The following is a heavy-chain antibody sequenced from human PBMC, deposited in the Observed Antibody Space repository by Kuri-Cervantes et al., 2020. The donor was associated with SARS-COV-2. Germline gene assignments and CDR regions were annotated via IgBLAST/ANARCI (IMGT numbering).Heavy chain of an antibody. V-gene: IGHV1-8*01. D-gene: IGHD2-21*01. CDR2: LKTNSGNT. J-gene: IGHJ4*02. Sequence: ASVKVSCKAPETTFPNYDTNWVRQATGQGLEWMGMLKTNSGNTLYAQIFQDRVTMTRDTSTSTAYMELSSLTSEDTAIYYCYCAPKEGFDSWGQGTLVTVSS. CDR3: YCAPKEGFDS. CDR1: ETTFPNYD.